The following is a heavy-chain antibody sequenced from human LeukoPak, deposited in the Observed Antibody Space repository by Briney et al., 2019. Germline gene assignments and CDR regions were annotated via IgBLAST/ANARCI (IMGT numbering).Heavy chain of an antibody. CDR3: TRESGAFSPFGF. CDR2: VHLSGAT. V-gene: IGHV4-4*02. Sequence: SETLSLTCDVSGGSFMTINWGGWVGQPPNKGLEGIGEVHLSGATNYNPSLESRVTMSIDTSKNHLSLELTSVTAADTAMYYCTRESGAFSPFGFWGQGTLVTVSS. J-gene: IGHJ4*02. D-gene: IGHD1-26*01. CDR1: GGSFMTINW.